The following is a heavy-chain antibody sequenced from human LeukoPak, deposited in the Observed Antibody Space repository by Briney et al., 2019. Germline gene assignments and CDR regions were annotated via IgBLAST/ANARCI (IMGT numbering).Heavy chain of an antibody. CDR3: ARSPRRGEFDY. Sequence: GGSLRLSCAASGFTFSSHWMSWVRQAPGKGLEWVANIKQDGSETYYVDSVKGRFTISRDNTQNSLCLQMNSLGADDTALYYCARSPRRGEFDYWGQGTLVTVSS. J-gene: IGHJ4*02. CDR1: GFTFSSHW. V-gene: IGHV3-7*01. CDR2: IKQDGSET. D-gene: IGHD3-16*01.